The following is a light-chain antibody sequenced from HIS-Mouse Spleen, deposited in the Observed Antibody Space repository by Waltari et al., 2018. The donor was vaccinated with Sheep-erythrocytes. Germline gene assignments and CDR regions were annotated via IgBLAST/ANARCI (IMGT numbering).Light chain of an antibody. V-gene: IGLV3-1*01. CDR1: ALPKKY. J-gene: IGLJ2*01. CDR2: EDS. Sequence: SYEPTQPPSVSVSPGQTARITCSGDALPKKYSYWYQQKSGQAPVLVIYEDSKRPSGIPERFSGSNSGNTATLTISGTQAMDEADYYCQAWDSSIVVFGGGTKLTVL. CDR3: QAWDSSIVV.